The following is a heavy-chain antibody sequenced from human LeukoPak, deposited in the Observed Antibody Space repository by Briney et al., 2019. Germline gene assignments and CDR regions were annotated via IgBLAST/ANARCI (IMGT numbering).Heavy chain of an antibody. CDR1: GLSFSSYA. V-gene: IGHV3-33*06. D-gene: IGHD6-6*01. CDR2: IRHDETKE. J-gene: IGHJ4*02. Sequence: GGSLRLSCAVSGLSFSSYAFHWVRQGPGKGLEWVAVIRHDETKEYYADSVQGRFTISRDTSKTTLYLQMNSLRAEDTAVYYCANEYTPSSPLGELDSWGQGTLVTVSS. CDR3: ANEYTPSSPLGELDS.